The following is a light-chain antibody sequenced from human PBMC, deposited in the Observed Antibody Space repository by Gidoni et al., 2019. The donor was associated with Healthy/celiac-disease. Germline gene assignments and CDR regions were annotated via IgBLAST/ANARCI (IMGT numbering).Light chain of an antibody. V-gene: IGKV1-39*01. J-gene: IGKJ1*01. CDR3: QQSYSTPGT. CDR2: AAS. CDR1: QSISSY. Sequence: DIQMTQSPSSLSASVGDRVTITCRASQSISSYLNWYQQKPGKAPKLLIYAASSLQSGVPSRFSGSGSGTDFTLTISRLQPEDFATYYCQQSYSTPGTFXXXTKVEIK.